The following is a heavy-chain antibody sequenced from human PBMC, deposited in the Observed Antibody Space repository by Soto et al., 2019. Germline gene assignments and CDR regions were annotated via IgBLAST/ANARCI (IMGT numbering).Heavy chain of an antibody. CDR2: ISGSGGST. Sequence: GGSLRLSCAASGFTFGSYAMSWVRQAPGKGLEWVSAISGSGGSTYYADSVKGRCTISRDNSKNTLYLQMNSLRAEDTAVYYCAKDNTGDRGAFDIWGQGTMVTVSS. CDR1: GFTFGSYA. J-gene: IGHJ3*02. CDR3: AKDNTGDRGAFDI. V-gene: IGHV3-23*01. D-gene: IGHD7-27*01.